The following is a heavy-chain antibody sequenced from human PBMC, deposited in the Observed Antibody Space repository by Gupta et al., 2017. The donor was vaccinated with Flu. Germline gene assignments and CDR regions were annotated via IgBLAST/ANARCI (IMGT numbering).Heavy chain of an antibody. V-gene: IGHV3-11*05. D-gene: IGHD2-8*01. J-gene: IGHJ4*02. CDR3: ARDNMVQRSVDY. CDR1: GFTFSDYY. CDR2: ISSSSSYT. Sequence: QVQLVESGGGLVKPGGSLRLSCAASGFTFSDYYMSWIRQAPGKGLAWVSYISSSSSYTNYADSVKGRFTISRDNAKNSLYLQMNSLRAEDTAVYYCARDNMVQRSVDYWGQGTLVTVSS.